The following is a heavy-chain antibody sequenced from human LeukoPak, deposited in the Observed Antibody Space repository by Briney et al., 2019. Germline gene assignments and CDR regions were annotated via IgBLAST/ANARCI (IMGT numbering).Heavy chain of an antibody. CDR1: GFTFSSYA. J-gene: IGHJ6*02. D-gene: IGHD2-21*02. V-gene: IGHV3-30-3*01. CDR2: ISYDESNK. CDR3: ARSVTAIFYYYYGMDV. Sequence: GGSLRLSCAASGFTFSSYAMHWVRQAPGKGLEWVALISYDESNKYYADSVKGRFTISRDNSKNTLYLQMNSLRAEDTAVYYCARSVTAIFYYYYGMDVWGQGTTVTVSS.